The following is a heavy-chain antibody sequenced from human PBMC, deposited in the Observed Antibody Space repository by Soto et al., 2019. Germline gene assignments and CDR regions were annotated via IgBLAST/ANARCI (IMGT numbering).Heavy chain of an antibody. V-gene: IGHV3-30-3*01. J-gene: IGHJ6*02. CDR2: ISYDGSNK. CDR1: GFTFSSYA. D-gene: IGHD6-13*01. Sequence: GGSLRLSCAASGFTFSSYAMHWVRQAPGKGLEWVAVISYDGSNKYYADSGKGRFTISRDNSKNTLYLQMNSLRAEDTAEYYWARGGVDSSSWYPYYYYYGMDVWGQGTTVTVSS. CDR3: ARGGVDSSSWYPYYYYYGMDV.